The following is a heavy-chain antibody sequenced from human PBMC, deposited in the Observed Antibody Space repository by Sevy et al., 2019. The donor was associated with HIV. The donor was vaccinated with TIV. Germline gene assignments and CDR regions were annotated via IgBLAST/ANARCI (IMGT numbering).Heavy chain of an antibody. J-gene: IGHJ5*02. CDR3: ARKYSSSWYDGDWFDP. CDR1: GYTFTGYY. Sequence: ASVKVSCKASGYTFTGYYMHWVRQAPGQGLEWMGWINPNSGGTNYAQKFQGRVTMTRDTSISTAYMELSRLRSDDTAVYYCARKYSSSWYDGDWFDPWGQGTLVTVSS. V-gene: IGHV1-2*02. D-gene: IGHD6-13*01. CDR2: INPNSGGT.